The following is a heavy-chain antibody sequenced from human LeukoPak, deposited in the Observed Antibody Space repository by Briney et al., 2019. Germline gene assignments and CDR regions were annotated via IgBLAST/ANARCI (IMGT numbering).Heavy chain of an antibody. J-gene: IGHJ3*02. Sequence: SVKVSCKASGGTFSSYAISWVRQAPGQGLEWMGGIIPIFGTANYAQKFQGRVTITADESTSTAYMELSSLRSGDTAVYYCASEDIVVVPAAIRGYAFDIWGQGTMVTVSS. D-gene: IGHD2-2*02. V-gene: IGHV1-69*01. CDR2: IIPIFGTA. CDR1: GGTFSSYA. CDR3: ASEDIVVVPAAIRGYAFDI.